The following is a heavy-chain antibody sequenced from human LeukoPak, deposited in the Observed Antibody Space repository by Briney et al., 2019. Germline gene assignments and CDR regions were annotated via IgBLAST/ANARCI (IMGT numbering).Heavy chain of an antibody. J-gene: IGHJ4*02. D-gene: IGHD5-12*01. CDR1: GFTFSTHW. V-gene: IGHV3-7*03. CDR2: IKEDGSVK. Sequence: GGSLRLSCTASGFTFSTHWMTWVRQPPGKGLEWVANIKEDGSVKYYVDSVKGRFTISRDNTKNALYLQMNSLRADDTAVYFCARDSTWQLDYWGQGTLITVSS. CDR3: ARDSTWQLDY.